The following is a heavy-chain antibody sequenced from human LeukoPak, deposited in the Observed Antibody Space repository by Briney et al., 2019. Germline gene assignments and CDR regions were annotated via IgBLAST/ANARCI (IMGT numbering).Heavy chain of an antibody. D-gene: IGHD1-26*01. CDR1: GGSITGNY. CDR3: TKRQGPTSGSYDYFDP. CDR2: IHSSGYT. V-gene: IGHV4-4*09. Sequence: PSGTLSLTCTVSGGSITGNYWCWIPQPPGQGLEWISYIHSSGYTNYNPSLKSRVTISVDTSNNQFSLKVTSVTAADTAMYYCTKRQGPTSGSYDYFDPWGQGALVTVSS. J-gene: IGHJ5*02.